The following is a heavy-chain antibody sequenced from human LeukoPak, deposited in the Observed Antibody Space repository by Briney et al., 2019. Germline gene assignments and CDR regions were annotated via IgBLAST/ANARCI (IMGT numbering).Heavy chain of an antibody. Sequence: AGGSLRLSCAASGFTFSSYSRNWVRQAPGKGLEWVSSISSSSSYIYYADSVKGRFTISRDNAKNSLYLQMNSLRAEDTAVYYCARDHCSSTSCYPSWGQGTLVTVSS. CDR1: GFTFSSYS. CDR3: ARDHCSSTSCYPS. V-gene: IGHV3-21*01. CDR2: ISSSSSYI. J-gene: IGHJ5*02. D-gene: IGHD2-2*01.